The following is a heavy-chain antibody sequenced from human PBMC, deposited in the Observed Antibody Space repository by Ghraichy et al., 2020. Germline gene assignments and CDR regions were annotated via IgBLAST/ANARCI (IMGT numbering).Heavy chain of an antibody. Sequence: ASVKVSCKASGYSFSTYGISWVRQAPGQGLEWLGWVSPYNGNTNYAPKIQDRVTMTTDTSTCTAYMELTSLRSDDTAMYFCARDRGTIATAGNFDWWGQGTLVTVSS. CDR2: VSPYNGNT. J-gene: IGHJ4*02. CDR1: GYSFSTYG. V-gene: IGHV1-18*01. CDR3: ARDRGTIATAGNFDW. D-gene: IGHD6-13*01.